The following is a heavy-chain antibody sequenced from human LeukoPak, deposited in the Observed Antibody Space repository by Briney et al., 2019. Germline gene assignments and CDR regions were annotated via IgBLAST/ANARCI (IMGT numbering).Heavy chain of an antibody. D-gene: IGHD3-22*01. Sequence: SASVKGRFTISRDNSKNTLYLQMNSLRAEDTAVYYCAKGNTMIVVVSAYDAFDIWGQGTMVTVSS. CDR3: AKGNTMIVVVSAYDAFDI. J-gene: IGHJ3*02. V-gene: IGHV3-23*01.